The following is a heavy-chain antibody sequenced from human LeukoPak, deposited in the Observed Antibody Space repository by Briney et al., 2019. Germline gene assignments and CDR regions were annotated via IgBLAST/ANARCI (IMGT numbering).Heavy chain of an antibody. J-gene: IGHJ4*02. CDR3: AREYSYGDLDY. D-gene: IGHD5-18*01. CDR2: IKQDGSEK. V-gene: IGHV3-7*01. Sequence: GGSLRLSCAASGFTFSSYWMSWVSQAPGKGLEWVANIKQDGSEKYYVDSVKGRFTISRDNAKNSLYLQMNSLRAEDTAVYYCAREYSYGDLDYWGQGTLVTVSS. CDR1: GFTFSSYW.